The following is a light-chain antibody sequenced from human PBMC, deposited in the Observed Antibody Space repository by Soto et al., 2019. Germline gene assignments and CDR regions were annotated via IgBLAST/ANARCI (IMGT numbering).Light chain of an antibody. V-gene: IGKV3-20*01. Sequence: EIVLTQSPGTLSLSPGERASLSCTASQSVSGSYLAWYQQKPGQAPRLLIYGASSRATGIPDRFSGSGSGTDFTLTISRLEPEDFAVYYCQQYGSSPFTFGGGTKVEIK. CDR1: QSVSGSY. CDR3: QQYGSSPFT. J-gene: IGKJ4*01. CDR2: GAS.